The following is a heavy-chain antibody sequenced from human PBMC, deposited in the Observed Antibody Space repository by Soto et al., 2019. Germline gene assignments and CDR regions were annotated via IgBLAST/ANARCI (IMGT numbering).Heavy chain of an antibody. V-gene: IGHV3-21*01. CDR2: ISSSSSYI. D-gene: IGHD4-17*01. CDR3: ARTGGDYQPYYFDY. Sequence: ESGGGLVKPGGSLRLSCAASGFTFSSYSMNWVRQAPGKGLEWVSSISSSSSYIYYADSVKGRFTISRDNAKNSLYLQMNSLRAEDTAVYYCARTGGDYQPYYFDYWGQGTLVTVSS. CDR1: GFTFSSYS. J-gene: IGHJ4*02.